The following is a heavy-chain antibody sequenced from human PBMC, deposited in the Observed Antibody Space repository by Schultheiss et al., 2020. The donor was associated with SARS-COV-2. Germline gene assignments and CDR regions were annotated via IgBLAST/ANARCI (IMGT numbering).Heavy chain of an antibody. CDR3: ARKVRSYGYFDY. CDR1: GFTFSSYA. Sequence: GGSLRLSCAASGFTFSSYAMSWVRQAPGKGLEWVSYISSSGSTIYYADSVKGRFTISRDNAKNTLYLQMNSLRAEDTAVYYCARKVRSYGYFDYWGQGTLVTVAS. CDR2: ISSSGSTI. J-gene: IGHJ4*02. V-gene: IGHV3-48*04. D-gene: IGHD5-18*01.